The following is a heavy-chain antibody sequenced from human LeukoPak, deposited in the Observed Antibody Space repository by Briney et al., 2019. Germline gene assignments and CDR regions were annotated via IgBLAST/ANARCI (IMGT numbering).Heavy chain of an antibody. CDR2: ISSSGSTI. D-gene: IGHD5-18*01. V-gene: IGHV3-11*04. J-gene: IGHJ4*02. CDR3: ARDQPIGYDYGYPFDN. Sequence: GGSLRLSCAASGFTFSDYYMSWIRQAPGKGLEWVSYISSSGSTIYYADSVKGRFTISRDNAKNSLYLQMNNLRVEDTAVYYCARDQPIGYDYGYPFDNWGQGALVTVSS. CDR1: GFTFSDYY.